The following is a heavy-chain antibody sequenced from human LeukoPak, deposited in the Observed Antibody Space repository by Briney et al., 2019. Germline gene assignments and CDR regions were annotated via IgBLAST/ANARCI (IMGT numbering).Heavy chain of an antibody. J-gene: IGHJ4*02. CDR2: IYYSGST. CDR3: ARGGGKYYVDY. CDR1: GGSISSSSYY. D-gene: IGHD1-26*01. V-gene: IGHV4-39*07. Sequence: SETLSLTCTVSGGSISSSSYYWGWIRQPPGKGLEWIGSIYYSGSTYYNPSLKSRVTISVDTSKNQFSLKLSSVTAADTAVYYCARGGGKYYVDYWGQGTLVTVSS.